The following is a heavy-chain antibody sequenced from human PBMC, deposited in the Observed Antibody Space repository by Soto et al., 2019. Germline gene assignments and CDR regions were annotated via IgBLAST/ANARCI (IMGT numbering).Heavy chain of an antibody. CDR2: IDPSDSYT. V-gene: IGHV5-10-1*01. CDR1: GYSFTSYW. J-gene: IGHJ5*02. Sequence: PGESLKISCKGSGYSFTSYWISWVRQMPGKGLEWMGRIDPSDSYTNYSPSFQGHVTISADKSISTAYLQWSSLKASDTAMYYCARDLRTDISPENNWFDPWGQGTLVTVS. CDR3: ARDLRTDISPENNWFDP. D-gene: IGHD3-9*01.